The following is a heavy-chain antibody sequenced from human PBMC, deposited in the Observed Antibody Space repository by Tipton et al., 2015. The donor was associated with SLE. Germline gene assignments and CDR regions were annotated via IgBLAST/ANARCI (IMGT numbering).Heavy chain of an antibody. CDR3: ARARNYFGSGLNWFDS. J-gene: IGHJ5*01. CDR1: GGSISGYY. CDR2: INYSGNT. Sequence: TLSLTCTVSGGSISGYYWNWIRQPPGKGLEWVGYINYSGNTNYNPSLKSRVTISVDTSKTHFSLKLSSVTAADTAVYFCARARNYFGSGLNWFDSWGQGTLVTVSS. D-gene: IGHD3-10*01. V-gene: IGHV4-59*12.